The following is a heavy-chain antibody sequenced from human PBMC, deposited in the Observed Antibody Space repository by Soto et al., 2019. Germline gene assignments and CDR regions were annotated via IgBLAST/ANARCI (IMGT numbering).Heavy chain of an antibody. CDR1: GFTFSTYS. V-gene: IGHV3-21*01. CDR3: ARGRSINTNMDY. D-gene: IGHD2-2*01. Sequence: EAQLVESGGGLVKPGGSLRLSCAASGFTFSTYSMNWVRQAPGKGLEWVSSISSIGSSRSYADSVKGRFTISRDNAKNSLYLQMNRLRAEDTSVYYCARGRSINTNMDYWGQGTLVTVSS. J-gene: IGHJ4*02. CDR2: ISSIGSSR.